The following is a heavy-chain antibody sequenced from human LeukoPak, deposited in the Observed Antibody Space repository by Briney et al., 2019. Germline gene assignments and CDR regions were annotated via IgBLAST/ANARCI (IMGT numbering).Heavy chain of an antibody. J-gene: IGHJ4*02. Sequence: GGSLRLSCAASGFTFSSYGMHWVRQAPGKGLEWVAFIRYDGSNKYYADSVKGRFTISRDNSKNTLYLQMNSLRAEDTAVYYCAKSLGDILTGYSLCFDYWGQGTLVTVSS. D-gene: IGHD3-9*01. CDR1: GFTFSSYG. V-gene: IGHV3-30*02. CDR3: AKSLGDILTGYSLCFDY. CDR2: IRYDGSNK.